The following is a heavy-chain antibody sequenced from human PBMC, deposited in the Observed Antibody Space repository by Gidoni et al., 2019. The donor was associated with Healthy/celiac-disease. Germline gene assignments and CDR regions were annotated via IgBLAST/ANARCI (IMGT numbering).Heavy chain of an antibody. CDR2: INHRGST. V-gene: IGHV4-34*01. D-gene: IGHD6-13*01. Sequence: QVQLQQWGAGLLKPSETLSLTCAVYGGSFSGYYWSWIRQPPGKGLEWIGEINHRGSTNYNPSLKSRVTISVDTSKNQFSLKLSSVTAADTAVYYCARGPVAAAATPLKYFQHWGQGTLVTVSS. J-gene: IGHJ1*01. CDR3: ARGPVAAAATPLKYFQH. CDR1: GGSFSGYY.